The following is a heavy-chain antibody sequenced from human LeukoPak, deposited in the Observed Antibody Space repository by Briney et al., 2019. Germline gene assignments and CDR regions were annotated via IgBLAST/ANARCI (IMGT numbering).Heavy chain of an antibody. Sequence: NPSETLSLTCTVSGGSVSNGNLFWTWIRQPPGKGLEWIGNIYYTGSTNYNSSLMSRVTISIDTSNNQLSLQLNSVAAADAAVYYCASLGGHYVGGYYYYGLDVWGQGTTVTVSS. D-gene: IGHD4-17*01. CDR1: GGSVSNGNLF. CDR2: IYYTGST. V-gene: IGHV4-61*01. CDR3: ASLGGHYVGGYYYYGLDV. J-gene: IGHJ6*02.